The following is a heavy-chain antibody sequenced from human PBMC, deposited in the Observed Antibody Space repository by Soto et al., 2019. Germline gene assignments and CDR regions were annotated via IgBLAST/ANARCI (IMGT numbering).Heavy chain of an antibody. Sequence: QVQLVESGGGVVQPGRSLRLSCAASGFTFSSYGMHWVRQAPGKGLEWVAVIWYDGSNKYYADSVKGRFTISRDNSKNTLYLQMNSLRAEDTAVYYCARDRYYDSSAETFDYWGQGTLVTVSS. D-gene: IGHD3-22*01. J-gene: IGHJ4*02. V-gene: IGHV3-33*01. CDR2: IWYDGSNK. CDR3: ARDRYYDSSAETFDY. CDR1: GFTFSSYG.